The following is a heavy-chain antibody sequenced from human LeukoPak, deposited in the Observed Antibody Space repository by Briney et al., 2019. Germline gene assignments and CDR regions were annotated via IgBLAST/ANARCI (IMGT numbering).Heavy chain of an antibody. Sequence: SETPSLTCTVSGGSISSYYWSWIRQPPGKGLEWIGYIYYSGSTNYNPSLKSRVTISVDTSKNQFSLKLSSVTAADTAVYYCARAGGYDSTNFDYWGQGTLVTVSS. CDR3: ARAGGYDSTNFDY. J-gene: IGHJ4*02. V-gene: IGHV4-59*01. D-gene: IGHD3-22*01. CDR1: GGSISSYY. CDR2: IYYSGST.